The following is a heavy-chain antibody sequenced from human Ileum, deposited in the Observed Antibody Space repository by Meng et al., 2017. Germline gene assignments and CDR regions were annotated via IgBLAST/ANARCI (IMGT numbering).Heavy chain of an antibody. CDR2: ISASGTYI. CDR1: GFTFRSFS. Sequence: GGSLRLSCAASGFTFRSFSMNWVRQAPGKGLEWVSTISASGTYIDYAESVKGRFTISRDNAENSLYLEMNSLRANDTAVYYCARVDYYDILPAYYYFDSWGQGTLVTVAS. J-gene: IGHJ4*02. V-gene: IGHV3-21*01. CDR3: ARVDYYDILPAYYYFDS. D-gene: IGHD3-9*01.